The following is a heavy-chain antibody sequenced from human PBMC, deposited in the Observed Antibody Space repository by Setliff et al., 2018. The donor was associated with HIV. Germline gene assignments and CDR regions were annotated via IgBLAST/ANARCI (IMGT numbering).Heavy chain of an antibody. D-gene: IGHD2-21*01. J-gene: IGHJ6*03. CDR2: INPSGGNT. CDR1: GYTFTNYY. CDR3: ARLSIPAYYYMDV. V-gene: IGHV1-46*01. Sequence: ASVKVSCKASGYTFTNYYIHWVRQAPGQGLEWMGLINPSGGNTNYAQKFQGRVTMTTVTSTSTAYMELRSLRSDDTAVYYCARLSIPAYYYMDVWGKGTTVTVSS.